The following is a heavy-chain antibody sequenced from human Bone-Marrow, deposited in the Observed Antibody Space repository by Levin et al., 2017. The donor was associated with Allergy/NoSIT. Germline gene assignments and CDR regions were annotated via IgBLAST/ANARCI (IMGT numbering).Heavy chain of an antibody. CDR1: GGSFSGYY. CDR3: ARFVKRDGSGYSYSYYYAMDV. V-gene: IGHV4-34*12. CDR2: ILHSGVT. Sequence: SQTLSLTCAVSGGSFSGYYWTWIRQPPGKGLEWIGDILHSGVTKNNPSLTSRVTISVDTSKNQFSLHLSSVTAADTGVYYCARFVKRDGSGYSYSYYYAMDVWGQGTTVTVSS. D-gene: IGHD3-22*01. J-gene: IGHJ6*02.